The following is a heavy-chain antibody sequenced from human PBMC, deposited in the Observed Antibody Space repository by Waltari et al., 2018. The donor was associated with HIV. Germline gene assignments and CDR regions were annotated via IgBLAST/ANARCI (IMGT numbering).Heavy chain of an antibody. Sequence: VHPLELGGGSVLRGESMILSWVGSGLRFCCLAATWVGQAAGEGLEWVGSLTGSRSDVLYADSVRGRFTISRDNSEKTLYLQTNSLGAKDTATYFCATSWGYCGSGRCFYPFEYWGPGTLVTGSS. CDR3: ATSWGYCGSGRCFYPFEY. D-gene: IGHD2-2*01. J-gene: IGHJ4*02. CDR2: LTGSRSDV. V-gene: IGHV3-23*01. CDR1: GLRFCCLA.